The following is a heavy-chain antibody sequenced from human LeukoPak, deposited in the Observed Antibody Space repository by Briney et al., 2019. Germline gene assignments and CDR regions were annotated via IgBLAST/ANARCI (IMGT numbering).Heavy chain of an antibody. D-gene: IGHD6-13*01. Sequence: GGSLRLSCAASGFTFSTYSMNWVRQAPGKGLEWVSSISSSSSYIYYADSVKGRFTISRDNAKNSLYLQMNSLRAEDTAVYYCAREGGGYSSRFDYWGQGTLVTASS. CDR1: GFTFSTYS. CDR2: ISSSSSYI. V-gene: IGHV3-21*01. CDR3: AREGGGYSSRFDY. J-gene: IGHJ4*02.